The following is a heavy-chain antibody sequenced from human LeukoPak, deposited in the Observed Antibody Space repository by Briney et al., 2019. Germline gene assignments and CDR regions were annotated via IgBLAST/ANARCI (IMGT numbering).Heavy chain of an antibody. CDR1: GFTFNKYW. CDR3: ARDPVYGDLRRGGAFDI. J-gene: IGHJ3*02. V-gene: IGHV3-7*01. CDR2: IKQDGSAT. D-gene: IGHD4-17*01. Sequence: GGSLRLSCAASGFTFNKYWMEWVRQAPGKGLEWVANIKQDGSATYYVDSVRGRFTISRDNAKNSLYLQMNSLRAEDTAVYYCARDPVYGDLRRGGAFDIWGQGTMVTVSS.